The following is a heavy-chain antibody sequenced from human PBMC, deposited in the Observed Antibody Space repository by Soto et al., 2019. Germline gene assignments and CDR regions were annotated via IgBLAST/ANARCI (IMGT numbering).Heavy chain of an antibody. D-gene: IGHD1-1*01. Sequence: GGSLRLSCAASGFPFSMYWMHWVRPVPGKGPEWVSRINDDGISTNYADSVKGRFTISRDNAKNTLYLQMNALRVEDTAVYYCTRGPRSTSTGTGAFWGQGTLVTVSS. CDR3: TRGPRSTSTGTGAF. CDR1: GFPFSMYW. CDR2: INDDGIST. V-gene: IGHV3-74*01. J-gene: IGHJ4*02.